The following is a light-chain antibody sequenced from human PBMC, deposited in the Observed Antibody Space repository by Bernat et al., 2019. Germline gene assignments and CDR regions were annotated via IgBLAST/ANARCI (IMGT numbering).Light chain of an antibody. CDR2: SAS. Sequence: ASVGDTVTITCHASQDISSWLAWYQQKPGKAPKPLIHSASTLQTGVPSRFSCTGSGTDFTLTISSLEPEDFATYICQKGYSTPYSFGQGNRVEIK. J-gene: IGKJ2*03. CDR1: QDISSW. CDR3: QKGYSTPYS. V-gene: IGKV1-12*01.